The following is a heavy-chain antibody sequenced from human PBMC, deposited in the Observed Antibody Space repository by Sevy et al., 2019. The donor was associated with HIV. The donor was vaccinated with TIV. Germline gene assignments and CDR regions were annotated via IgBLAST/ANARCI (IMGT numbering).Heavy chain of an antibody. CDR2: ISGADSST. CDR3: AKDVVVLIGDAFDI. J-gene: IGHJ3*02. D-gene: IGHD3-22*01. Sequence: GGPLRLSCAASGFTFSSYAMNWVRQAPGKGLQWVSAISGADSSTHYADSVKGRFTISRDNSKNTLYLQMNSLRAEDTAIYYCAKDVVVLIGDAFDIWGQGTMVTVSS. V-gene: IGHV3-23*01. CDR1: GFTFSSYA.